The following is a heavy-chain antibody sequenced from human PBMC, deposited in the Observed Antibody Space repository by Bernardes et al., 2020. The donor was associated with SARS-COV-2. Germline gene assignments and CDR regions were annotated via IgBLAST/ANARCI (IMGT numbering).Heavy chain of an antibody. CDR2: MKPNSGDT. D-gene: IGHD5-18*01. CDR1: GYSFTSYD. CDR3: ARRTTDTHFGS. Sequence: ASEKVSCKASGYSFTSYDINWVRQATGQGLEWMGWMKPNSGDTAYAQKFQDRVTMTRDTSIGTAYMELSSLRSEDTAVYYCARRTTDTHFGSWGQGTLVTVSS. J-gene: IGHJ4*02. V-gene: IGHV1-8*01.